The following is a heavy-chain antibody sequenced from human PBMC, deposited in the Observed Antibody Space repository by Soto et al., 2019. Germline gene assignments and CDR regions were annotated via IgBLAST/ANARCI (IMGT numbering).Heavy chain of an antibody. CDR3: ARDRLMVYEFDY. Sequence: GGSLRLSCAASGFTFSSYGMHWVRQAPGKGLEWVAVIWYDGSNKYYADSVKGRFTISRDNSKNTLYLQMNSLRAEDTAVYYCARDRLMVYEFDYWGQGTLVTVSS. V-gene: IGHV3-33*01. CDR2: IWYDGSNK. D-gene: IGHD2-8*01. CDR1: GFTFSSYG. J-gene: IGHJ4*02.